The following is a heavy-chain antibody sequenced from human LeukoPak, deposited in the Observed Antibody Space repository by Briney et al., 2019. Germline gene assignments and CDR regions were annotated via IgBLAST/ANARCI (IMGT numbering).Heavy chain of an antibody. CDR2: IRDDGSFK. Sequence: GGSLRLSCVASGFTFSNYGMHWVRQAPPRGLWRMSFIRDDGSFKYYSDSVRGRLTISRDNSKNTLYLEMNSLRAEDTATYYCAKGISTISLIVAIFDAFDVWGQGAMVTVSS. D-gene: IGHD3-22*01. V-gene: IGHV3-30*02. J-gene: IGHJ3*01. CDR1: GFTFSNYG. CDR3: AKGISTISLIVAIFDAFDV.